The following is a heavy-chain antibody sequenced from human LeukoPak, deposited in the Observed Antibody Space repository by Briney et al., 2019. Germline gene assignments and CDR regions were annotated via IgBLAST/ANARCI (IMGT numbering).Heavy chain of an antibody. V-gene: IGHV3-11*01. CDR3: ATEGSTYGYHAIDI. CDR2: ISRSGSTK. Sequence: GGSLRLSCAASGFTFSDYNMRWIRQAPGKGLEWVSSISRSGSTKYYADSVKGRFTISRDNAKNSLFLQMNSLRAEDTAVYYCATEGSTYGYHAIDIWGQGTIVAV. J-gene: IGHJ3*02. CDR1: GFTFSDYN. D-gene: IGHD5-18*01.